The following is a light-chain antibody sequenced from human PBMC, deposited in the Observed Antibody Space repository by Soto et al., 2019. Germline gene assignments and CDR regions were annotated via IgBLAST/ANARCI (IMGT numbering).Light chain of an antibody. J-gene: IGLJ1*01. Sequence: QSALTQPASVSGSPGQSITISCTGTSSDVGGYNYVSWYQQHPGKAPKLMIYEVSNRPSGVSNRFSGAKSGNTASLTISGLQAEDEADSYCRSYTSSSTHVCGTGTKLTVL. CDR3: RSYTSSSTHV. CDR2: EVS. CDR1: SSDVGGYNY. V-gene: IGLV2-14*01.